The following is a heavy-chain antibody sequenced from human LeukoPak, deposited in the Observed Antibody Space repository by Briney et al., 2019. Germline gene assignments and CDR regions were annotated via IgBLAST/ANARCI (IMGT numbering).Heavy chain of an antibody. D-gene: IGHD1-26*01. J-gene: IGHJ5*02. V-gene: IGHV1-8*01. CDR2: MNPNSGNT. Sequence: WASVKVSCKASGYTFTSYDINWVRQATGQGLEWMGWMNPNSGNTGYAQKFQGRVTMTRNTSISTAYMELSSLRSEDTAVYYCARTPSYLSGSYQTAEFDPWGQGTLVTVSS. CDR1: GYTFTSYD. CDR3: ARTPSYLSGSYQTAEFDP.